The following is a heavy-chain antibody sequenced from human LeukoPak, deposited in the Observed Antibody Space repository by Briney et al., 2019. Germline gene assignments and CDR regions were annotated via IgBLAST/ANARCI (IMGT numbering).Heavy chain of an antibody. D-gene: IGHD5-18*01. J-gene: IGHJ4*02. CDR1: GASISRDTYF. CDR2: IDSSGTT. CDR3: ARHGYIQFWLY. Sequence: SETLSLTCTVSGASISRDTYFWGWIHQSPEKGLEWIGSIDSSGTTHYNSSLKSRVIISVDTSKNQVSLNLTSVTSADTAVYYCARHGYIQFWLYWGQGTQVIVSS. V-gene: IGHV4-39*01.